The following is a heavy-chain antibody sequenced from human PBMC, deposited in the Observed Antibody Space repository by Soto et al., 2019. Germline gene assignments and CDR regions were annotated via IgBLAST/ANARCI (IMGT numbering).Heavy chain of an antibody. V-gene: IGHV3-7*03. CDR2: IKQDGSEK. J-gene: IGHJ4*02. CDR3: ARVANYYDMDY. Sequence: EVQLVESGGGLVQPEGSLRLSCAASGFTFSNFWVTWVRQAPGKGLEWVANIKQDGSEKYYVDSVKGRFTISRDNAQNSLHLKMNSLRAEDTAVYYCARVANYYDMDYWGQGTLVTVSS. CDR1: GFTFSNFW. D-gene: IGHD3-22*01.